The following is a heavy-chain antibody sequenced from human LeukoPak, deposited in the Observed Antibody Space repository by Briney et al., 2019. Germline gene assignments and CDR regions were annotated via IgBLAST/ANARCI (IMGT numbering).Heavy chain of an antibody. Sequence: SETLSLTCSVSGDSISTPSYYWGWIRQSPGKGLEWIASIYSTGNTYFNPSFKSRVTISVDTSKNQFSLNMHSVTAADTAVYYCARSRRDIVVVYGAFDIWGQGTMVTVSS. CDR1: GDSISTPSYY. CDR3: ARSRRDIVVVYGAFDI. J-gene: IGHJ3*02. V-gene: IGHV4-39*01. CDR2: IYSTGNT. D-gene: IGHD2-15*01.